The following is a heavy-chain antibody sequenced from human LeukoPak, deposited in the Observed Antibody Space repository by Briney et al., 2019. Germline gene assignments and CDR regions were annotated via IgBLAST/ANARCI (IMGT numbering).Heavy chain of an antibody. CDR2: IYYSGST. D-gene: IGHD4-17*01. Sequence: SETLSLTCTVSGGSFSSGSYYWSWIRQPPGKGLEGVGYIYYSGSTNDNPSLKSLVTISVDPSKHQFSLKLSSVTAADTAVYYCARATLAYGEGYWGQGTLVTLSS. CDR1: GGSFSSGSYY. J-gene: IGHJ1*01. V-gene: IGHV4-61*01. CDR3: ARATLAYGEGY.